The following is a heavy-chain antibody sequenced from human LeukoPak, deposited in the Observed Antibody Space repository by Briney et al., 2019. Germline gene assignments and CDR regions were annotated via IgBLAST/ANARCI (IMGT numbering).Heavy chain of an antibody. Sequence: GVSLRLSCAASGFTFSSYWLHWVRQSPGKGLVWLSSTYNDGSSKSYADSVKNRLIISRDNAKNTLYLQMNSLRADDTAVYYCASAYCSSTSCYPTWGQGTLVTVSS. CDR2: TYNDGSSK. D-gene: IGHD2-2*01. V-gene: IGHV3-74*01. CDR3: ASAYCSSTSCYPT. J-gene: IGHJ5*02. CDR1: GFTFSSYW.